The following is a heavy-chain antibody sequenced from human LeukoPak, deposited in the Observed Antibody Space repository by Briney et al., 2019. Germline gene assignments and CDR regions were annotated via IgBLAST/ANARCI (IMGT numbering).Heavy chain of an antibody. Sequence: SETLSLTCTVSGGSISSYYWSWIRQPPGKGLEWIGEINHSGSTNYNPSLKSRVTMSVDTSENQVSLNLNSMTAADTAVYYCARGYGYQNFDYWGQGTLVTVSS. CDR2: INHSGST. J-gene: IGHJ4*02. CDR1: GGSISSYY. CDR3: ARGYGYQNFDY. D-gene: IGHD5-24*01. V-gene: IGHV4-34*01.